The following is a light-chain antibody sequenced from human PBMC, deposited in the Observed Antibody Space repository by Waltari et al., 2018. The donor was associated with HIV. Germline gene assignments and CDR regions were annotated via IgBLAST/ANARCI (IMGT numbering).Light chain of an antibody. CDR1: KLGDRY. Sequence: SSELTQAPSVSVSPGQTASLTCSGDKLGDRYSYWYQQKPGQSPVLVIYQDTKRPSGISERFSGSNSGNTATLTISGTQAMDEADYYCQVWDNSSAVVFGGGTKLTVL. V-gene: IGLV3-1*01. J-gene: IGLJ2*01. CDR3: QVWDNSSAVV. CDR2: QDT.